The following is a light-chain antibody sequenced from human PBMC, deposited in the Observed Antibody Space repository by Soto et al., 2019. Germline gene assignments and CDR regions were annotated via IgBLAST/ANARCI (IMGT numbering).Light chain of an antibody. V-gene: IGLV2-14*03. CDR3: NSYTSTRNYV. CDR2: DVA. CDR1: SSDVGSYDY. Sequence: QSALTQPASVSGSPGQSITISCTGTSSDVGSYDYVSWYQHHPGKAPKLMIYDVANRPSGVSNRFSGSKSGNTASLTISGLQAEDEADYYCNSYTSTRNYVFGTGTKVTV. J-gene: IGLJ1*01.